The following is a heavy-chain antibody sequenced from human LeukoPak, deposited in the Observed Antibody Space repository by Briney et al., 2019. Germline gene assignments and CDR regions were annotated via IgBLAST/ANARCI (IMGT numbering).Heavy chain of an antibody. CDR2: INPNSRGT. V-gene: IGHV1-2*02. CDR3: ARRAREYSHDAFDI. J-gene: IGHJ3*02. D-gene: IGHD5-18*01. Sequence: GASVTVSFSASGYTFTYYYMHWVRRAPGQGLEWMGWINPNSRGTDSAQKFQGRFSMTRDTSISTAYMELSRLRSDDMAVYYCARRAREYSHDAFDIWGQGTMVTVSS. CDR1: GYTFTYYY.